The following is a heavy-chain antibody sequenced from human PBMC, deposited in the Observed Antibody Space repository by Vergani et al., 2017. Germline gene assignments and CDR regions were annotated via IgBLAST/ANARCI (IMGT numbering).Heavy chain of an antibody. CDR1: GFTFGYYA. V-gene: IGHV3-49*03. J-gene: IGHJ3*02. CDR2: IRRKAYGQAT. Sequence: EVQLVESGGDLVQPGRSLRLSCTASGFTFGYYAMAWFRPAPGQGLGLVGGIRRKAYGQATIYAASVKGRFTISRDDSKSIAYLQMNNLQTEDTAMYYCVRDQVSMLRGSDALDIWGQGTMVTVSS. D-gene: IGHD3-10*01. CDR3: VRDQVSMLRGSDALDI.